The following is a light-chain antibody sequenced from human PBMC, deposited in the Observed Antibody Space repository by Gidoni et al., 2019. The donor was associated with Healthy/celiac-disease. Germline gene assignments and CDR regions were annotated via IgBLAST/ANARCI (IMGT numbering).Light chain of an antibody. CDR2: DTS. V-gene: IGLV7-46*01. CDR3: LLSYSSVRV. CDR1: TGAVTSGHY. J-gene: IGLJ2*01. Sequence: QAVVTQDPSLTVSPGGTVTLTCGSSTGAVTSGHYPYWFLQKPGQAPKTLIYDTSNIHSWPPARFSGSLLGGKAALTLSGAQPEDEAEYYCLLSYSSVRVFGGGTKLTVL.